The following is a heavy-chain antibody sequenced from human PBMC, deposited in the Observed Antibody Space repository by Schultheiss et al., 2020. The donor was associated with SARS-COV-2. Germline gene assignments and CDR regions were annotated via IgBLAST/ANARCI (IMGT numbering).Heavy chain of an antibody. J-gene: IGHJ6*02. D-gene: IGHD3-10*01. CDR1: GFTFSRYE. CDR3: AREASYGVSGYYYYYGMDV. CDR2: ISNSATTI. V-gene: IGHV3-48*03. Sequence: GESLKISCEASGFTFSRYEMNWVRQAPGKGLEWISYISNSATTIYYADSVKGRFTISRDNAKNSLYLQMNSLRAEDTAVYYCAREASYGVSGYYYYYGMDVWGQGTTVTVSS.